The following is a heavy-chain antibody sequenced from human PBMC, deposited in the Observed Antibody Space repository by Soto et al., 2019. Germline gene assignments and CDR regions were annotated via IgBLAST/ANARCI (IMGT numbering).Heavy chain of an antibody. V-gene: IGHV1-69*13. CDR1: GGTFSSYA. Sequence: ASVKVSCKASGGTFSSYAISWVRQAPGQGLEWMGGIIPIFGTANHAQKFQGRVTITADESTSTAYMELSSLRSEDTAVYYCARDQPDSGSPNVYWGQGTLVTVSS. D-gene: IGHD1-26*01. CDR3: ARDQPDSGSPNVY. CDR2: IIPIFGTA. J-gene: IGHJ4*02.